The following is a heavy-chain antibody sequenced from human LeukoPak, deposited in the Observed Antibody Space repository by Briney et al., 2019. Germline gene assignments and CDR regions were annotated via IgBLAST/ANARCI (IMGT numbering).Heavy chain of an antibody. CDR3: ATSDSDYDREHYKCFDP. J-gene: IGHJ5*02. Sequence: GASVKVSCKASGYTFTGYYMHWVRQAPGQGLEWMGVIIPMFGTTRYAQKFQGRVTITADESTSTAYMELSNLRSEDTAVYYCATSDSDYDREHYKCFDPWGQGTLVTVSS. V-gene: IGHV1-69*13. D-gene: IGHD5-12*01. CDR2: IIPMFGTT. CDR1: GYTFTGYY.